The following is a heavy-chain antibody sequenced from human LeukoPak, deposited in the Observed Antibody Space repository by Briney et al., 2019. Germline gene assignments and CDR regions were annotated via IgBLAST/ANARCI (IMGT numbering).Heavy chain of an antibody. V-gene: IGHV4-39*07. Sequence: SETLSLTCTVSGGSLSSTRYYWGWIRQPPGKGLEWIGSIYYSGNTYSNPSLKSRVTMSVDTSKNQFSLKLSSVTAADTAVYYCARAGYGSRRYWFDPWGQGTLVTVSS. J-gene: IGHJ5*02. CDR3: ARAGYGSRRYWFDP. CDR1: GGSLSSTRYY. CDR2: IYYSGNT. D-gene: IGHD6-13*01.